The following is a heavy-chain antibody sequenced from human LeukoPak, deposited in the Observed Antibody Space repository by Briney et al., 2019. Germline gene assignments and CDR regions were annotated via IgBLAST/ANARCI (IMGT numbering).Heavy chain of an antibody. CDR2: IYPDDSDT. Sequence: GESLKISCEGSEYSFTSYWIAWVRQMPGKGLEWMGIIYPDDSDTRYSPSFQGQVTISADKSISTAYLQWSSLKASDTAMYYCARLRFSQIQNWFDPWGQGTLVTVSS. V-gene: IGHV5-51*01. CDR3: ARLRFSQIQNWFDP. CDR1: EYSFTSYW. J-gene: IGHJ5*02. D-gene: IGHD3-16*01.